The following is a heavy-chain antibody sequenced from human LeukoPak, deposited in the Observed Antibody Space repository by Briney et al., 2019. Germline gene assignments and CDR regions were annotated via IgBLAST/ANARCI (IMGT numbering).Heavy chain of an antibody. CDR3: ASIHQVRGSHTFDI. CDR1: GGSFSDYF. Sequence: SETLSLTCAVYGGSFSDYFWSWVRQPPGRGLEWIGEINQRGGSTYNPSLKSRVTMSVDTSKNQLSLKMTSVTAADTAVYYCASIHQVRGSHTFDIWGQGTMVTVSS. CDR2: INQRGGS. V-gene: IGHV4-34*01. D-gene: IGHD3-10*01. J-gene: IGHJ3*02.